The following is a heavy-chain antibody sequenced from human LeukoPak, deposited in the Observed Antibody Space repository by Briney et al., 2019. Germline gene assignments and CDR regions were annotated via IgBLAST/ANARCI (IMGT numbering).Heavy chain of an antibody. Sequence: GESLKISCKGSGYSFTSYWIGWVRQMPGKGLEWIGIIYPGDSDTRYSPSFQGQVTISADKSISTAYLQWSSLKASDTAMYYCARSTSDTAMVTQPHYFDYWGQGTLVTVSS. CDR1: GYSFTSYW. CDR2: IYPGDSDT. CDR3: ARSTSDTAMVTQPHYFDY. J-gene: IGHJ4*02. V-gene: IGHV5-51*01. D-gene: IGHD5-18*01.